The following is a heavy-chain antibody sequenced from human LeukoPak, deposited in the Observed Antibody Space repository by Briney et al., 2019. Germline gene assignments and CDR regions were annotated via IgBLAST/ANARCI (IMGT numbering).Heavy chain of an antibody. V-gene: IGHV3-23*01. Sequence: GGSLRLSCAASGFTFSSYAMSWVRQAPGKGLEWVSAISGSGGSTYYADSVKGRFTISRDNSKNTLYLQMNSLRAEDTAVYYCAKDWGEYFDYVWGSFTSFDSWGQGTLVTVSS. D-gene: IGHD3-16*01. CDR1: GFTFSSYA. CDR2: ISGSGGST. CDR3: AKDWGEYFDYVWGSFTSFDS. J-gene: IGHJ4*02.